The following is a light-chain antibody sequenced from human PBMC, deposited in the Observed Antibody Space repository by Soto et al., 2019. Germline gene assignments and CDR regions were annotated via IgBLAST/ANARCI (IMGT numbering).Light chain of an antibody. CDR3: QQYGSLPWT. CDR1: QSVSTSY. J-gene: IGKJ1*01. V-gene: IGKV3-20*01. Sequence: EIVLTQSPGTLSVSPGERATLSCRASQSVSTSYLAWYQQKPGQAPRLLIHGASSRASGIPDRFSGSGSGTDFALTINRLEPEDFAVYYCQQYGSLPWTFGQGTKVDIK. CDR2: GAS.